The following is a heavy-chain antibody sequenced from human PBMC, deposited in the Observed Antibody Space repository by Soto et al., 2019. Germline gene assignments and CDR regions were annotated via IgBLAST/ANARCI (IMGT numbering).Heavy chain of an antibody. V-gene: IGHV4-59*01. D-gene: IGHD2-15*01. CDR1: GGSISSYY. CDR3: ARDQGFGCSGGICYPHDAFDI. Sequence: SETLSLTCTVSGGSISSYYWSWIRQPPGKGLEWIGYIYYSGSTNYNPSLKSRVTIAVDTSKNQFSLKLSSVTAADTAVYYCARDQGFGCSGGICYPHDAFDIWGQGTMVTVSS. J-gene: IGHJ3*02. CDR2: IYYSGST.